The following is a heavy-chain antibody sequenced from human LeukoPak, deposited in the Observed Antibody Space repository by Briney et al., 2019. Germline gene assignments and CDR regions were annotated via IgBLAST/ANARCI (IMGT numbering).Heavy chain of an antibody. J-gene: IGHJ4*02. Sequence: PSETLSLTCTVSGGSISSSSYYWGWIRQPPGKGLEWIGSIYYSGSTYYNPSLKSRVTISVDTSKNQFSLKLSSVTAADTAVYYCATIPRGYSYGWEDYWGQGTLVTVSS. D-gene: IGHD5-18*01. CDR2: IYYSGST. CDR3: ATIPRGYSYGWEDY. CDR1: GGSISSSSYY. V-gene: IGHV4-39*07.